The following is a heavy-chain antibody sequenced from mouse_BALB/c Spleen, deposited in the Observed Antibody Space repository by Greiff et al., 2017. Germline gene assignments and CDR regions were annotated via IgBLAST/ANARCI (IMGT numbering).Heavy chain of an antibody. CDR1: GYTFTSYY. J-gene: IGHJ3*01. CDR3: AREGPSWFAY. V-gene: IGHV1S56*01. CDR2: IYPGNVNT. Sequence: QVQLQQSGPELVKPGASVRISCKASGYTFTSYYIHWVKQRPGQGLEWIGWIYPGNVNTKYNEKFKGKATLTADKSSSTAYMQLSSLTSEDSAVYFCAREGPSWFAYWGQGTLVTVSA. D-gene: IGHD3-3*01.